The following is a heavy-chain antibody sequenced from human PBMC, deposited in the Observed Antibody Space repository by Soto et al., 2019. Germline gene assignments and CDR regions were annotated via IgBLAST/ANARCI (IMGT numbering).Heavy chain of an antibody. CDR1: GSTFSSYA. Sequence: GGSLRLSCAASGSTFSSYAMHWVRQAPGKGLEWVAVISYDGSNKYYADSVKGRFTISRDNSKNTLYLQMNSLRAEDTAVYYCARAVAGSLLPFDYWGQGTLVTVSS. CDR2: ISYDGSNK. V-gene: IGHV3-30-3*01. D-gene: IGHD6-19*01. J-gene: IGHJ4*02. CDR3: ARAVAGSLLPFDY.